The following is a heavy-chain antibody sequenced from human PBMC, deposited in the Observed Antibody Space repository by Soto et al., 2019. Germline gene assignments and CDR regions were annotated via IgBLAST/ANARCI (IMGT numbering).Heavy chain of an antibody. Sequence: EVQLLESGGGLVQPGGSLRLSCAASGFTFSSYAMNWVRQAPGKGLEWVSTISGSGGSTYYAHTSTYYADSVKGRFTSSRDTSKNTLYLQMNSLRAEDTAVYYCAKVGGNSHPPIPVDYWGQGTLVTVSS. J-gene: IGHJ4*02. CDR2: ISGSGGSTYYAHTST. D-gene: IGHD1-1*01. CDR1: GFTFSSYA. V-gene: IGHV3-23*01. CDR3: AKVGGNSHPPIPVDY.